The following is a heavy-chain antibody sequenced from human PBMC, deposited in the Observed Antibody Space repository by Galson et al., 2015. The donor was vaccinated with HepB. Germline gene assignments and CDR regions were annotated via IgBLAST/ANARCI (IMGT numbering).Heavy chain of an antibody. CDR1: GFTFGAYE. CDR2: ISSNGYMI. V-gene: IGHV3-48*03. CDR3: VRDDALWSWYFDS. Sequence: SLRLSCAASGFTFGAYEMNWVRQAPGKGLEWISYISSNGYMIYYAESVKGRFTVSRDNARDSLYLHMNSLRVEDTAVYYCVRDDALWSWYFDSWGQGILVTVSS. J-gene: IGHJ4*02. D-gene: IGHD3-10*01.